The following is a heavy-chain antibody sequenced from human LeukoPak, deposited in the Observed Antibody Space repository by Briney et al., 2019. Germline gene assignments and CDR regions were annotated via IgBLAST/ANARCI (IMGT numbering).Heavy chain of an antibody. V-gene: IGHV4-59*01. D-gene: IGHD1-26*01. CDR3: ARDAASGSYLGAFDI. J-gene: IGHJ3*02. CDR2: IYYSGST. CDR1: GGSISSYY. Sequence: SETLSLTCTVSGGSISSYYWSWIRQPPGKGLEWIGYIYYSGSTNYNPSLKSRVTISVDTSKNQFSLKLSSVTAADTAVYYCARDAASGSYLGAFDIWGQGTMVTVSS.